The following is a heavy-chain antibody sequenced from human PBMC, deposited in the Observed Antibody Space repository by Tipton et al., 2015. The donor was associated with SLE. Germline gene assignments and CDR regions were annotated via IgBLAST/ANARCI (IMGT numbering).Heavy chain of an antibody. Sequence: TLSLTCTVSGGSISSYYWSWIRQPPGKGLEWIGYIYYSGSTNYNPSLKSRVTISVDTSKNQFSLKLSSVTAAATAVYYCARGYQLPLGPYYYFYVDVWGKGTTVTVSS. V-gene: IGHV4-59*01. CDR2: IYYSGST. J-gene: IGHJ6*03. CDR3: ARGYQLPLGPYYYFYVDV. D-gene: IGHD2-2*01. CDR1: GGSISSYY.